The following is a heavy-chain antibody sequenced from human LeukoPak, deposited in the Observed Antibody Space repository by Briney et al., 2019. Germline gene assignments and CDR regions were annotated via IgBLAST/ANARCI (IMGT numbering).Heavy chain of an antibody. Sequence: ASVKVSCKASGYAFSAYYMHWVRQAPGQGLEWMGWLNPQTGDTHFAQKFQGRVTFTRDTSISTAYMELSSLRSDDTAVYYCLSGPYHDLSAYWGQGTLVTVSS. CDR2: LNPQTGDT. CDR3: LSGPYHDLSAY. V-gene: IGHV1-2*02. CDR1: GYAFSAYY. D-gene: IGHD1-26*01. J-gene: IGHJ4*02.